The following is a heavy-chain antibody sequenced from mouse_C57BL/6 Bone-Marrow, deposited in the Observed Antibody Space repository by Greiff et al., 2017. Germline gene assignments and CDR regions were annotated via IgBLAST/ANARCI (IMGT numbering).Heavy chain of an antibody. V-gene: IGHV1-50*01. Sequence: QVQLQQSGAELVKPGASVKLSCKASGYTFTSYWMQWVKQRPGQGLEWIGEIDPSDSYTNYNQKFKGKATLTVDTSSSTAYMQLSSLTSEDSAVYYCARIDYDPFAYWGQGTLVTVSA. CDR1: GYTFTSYW. J-gene: IGHJ3*01. CDR3: ARIDYDPFAY. D-gene: IGHD2-4*01. CDR2: IDPSDSYT.